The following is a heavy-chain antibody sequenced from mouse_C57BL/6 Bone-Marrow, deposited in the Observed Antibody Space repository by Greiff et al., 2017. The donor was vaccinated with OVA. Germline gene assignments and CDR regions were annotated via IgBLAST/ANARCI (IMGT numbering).Heavy chain of an antibody. D-gene: IGHD2-1*01. Sequence: QVQLQQPGAELVKPGASVKMSCKASGYTFTSYWITWVKQRPGQGLEWIGDIYPGSGSTNYNEKFKSKATLTVDTSSSTAYMQLSSLTSEDSAVYYCARYYGNYVWFAYWGQGTLVTVSA. CDR2: IYPGSGST. CDR3: ARYYGNYVWFAY. V-gene: IGHV1-55*01. J-gene: IGHJ3*01. CDR1: GYTFTSYW.